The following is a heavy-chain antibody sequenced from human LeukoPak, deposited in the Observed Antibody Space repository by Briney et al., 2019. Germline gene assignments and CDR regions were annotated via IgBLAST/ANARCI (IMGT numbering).Heavy chain of an antibody. Sequence: GGSLRLSCAASGFTFSDYGMRWVRQAAGKGLEWVSGINGRGSDTYYADSVKGRFTISRDNSKNTQSLQMNSLTAEDTALYYCAKDYRAAETMFDYWGQGTLVSVSS. CDR1: GFTFSDYG. CDR2: INGRGSDT. V-gene: IGHV3-23*01. CDR3: AKDYRAAETMFDY. J-gene: IGHJ4*02. D-gene: IGHD6-25*01.